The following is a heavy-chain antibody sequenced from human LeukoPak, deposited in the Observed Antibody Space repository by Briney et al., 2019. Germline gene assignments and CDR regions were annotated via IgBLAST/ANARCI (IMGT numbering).Heavy chain of an antibody. D-gene: IGHD3-10*01. J-gene: IGHJ6*03. CDR1: GYTFSSYY. Sequence: ASVKVSCKASGYTFSSYYMHWVRQAPGQGLEWMGIINPSGGSTTYAQKFQGRVIMTRDTSTSTVYMELSSLRSEDTAVYYCARSYRRGSSDYYYYMDVWGKGTTVTVSS. CDR3: ARSYRRGSSDYYYYMDV. CDR2: INPSGGST. V-gene: IGHV1-46*01.